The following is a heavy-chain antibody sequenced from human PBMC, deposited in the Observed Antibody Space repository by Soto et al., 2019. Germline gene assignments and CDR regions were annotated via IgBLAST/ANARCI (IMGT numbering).Heavy chain of an antibody. J-gene: IGHJ3*02. V-gene: IGHV4-31*03. Sequence: QVQLQESGPGLVKPSQTLSLTRTVSGGSISSGGYYWSWIRQHPGKGLEWIGYIYYSGSTYYNPSLKSRVTISVDTSKNQFSLKLSSVTAADTAVYYCARFYMVRGVMGAFDIWGQGTMVTVSS. D-gene: IGHD3-10*01. CDR3: ARFYMVRGVMGAFDI. CDR1: GGSISSGGYY. CDR2: IYYSGST.